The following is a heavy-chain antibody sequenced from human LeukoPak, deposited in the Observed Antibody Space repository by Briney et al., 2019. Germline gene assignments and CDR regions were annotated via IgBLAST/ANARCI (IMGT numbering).Heavy chain of an antibody. Sequence: PGGSLRLSCAASGFTVSSKYMSWVRQAPGKGLEWVSVIYSGGGSTFYADSVKGRFTFSRDNSKNTLFLQMNSLRAEDTAVYYCATDERDSGGLDYWGQGTLVTVSS. D-gene: IGHD4-17*01. CDR3: ATDERDSGGLDY. J-gene: IGHJ4*02. CDR1: GFTVSSKY. CDR2: IYSGGGST. V-gene: IGHV3-66*01.